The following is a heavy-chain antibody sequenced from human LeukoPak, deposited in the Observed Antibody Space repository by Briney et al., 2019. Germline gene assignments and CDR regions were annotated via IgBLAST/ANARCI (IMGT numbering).Heavy chain of an antibody. CDR1: GGSFSGYC. CDR3: ARITIFPPVYYYYGMDV. CDR2: INHSGST. J-gene: IGHJ6*02. D-gene: IGHD3-9*01. V-gene: IGHV4-34*01. Sequence: SETLSLTCAVYGGSFSGYCWSWIRQPPGKGLEWIGEINHSGSTNYNPSLKSRVTISVGTSKNQFSLRLSSVTAADTAVYYCARITIFPPVYYYYGMDVWGQGTTVTVSS.